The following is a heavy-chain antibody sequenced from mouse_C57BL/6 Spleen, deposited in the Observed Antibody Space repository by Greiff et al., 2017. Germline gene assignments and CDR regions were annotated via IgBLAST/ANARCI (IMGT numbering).Heavy chain of an antibody. Sequence: QVQLQQPGAELVMPGASVKLSCKASGYTFTSYWMHWVKQRPGQGLEWIGEIDPSDSYTNYNQKFKGKSTLTVDKSSSTAYMQLSSLTSEDSAVYYCAREATGRGFAYWGQGTLVTVSA. CDR2: IDPSDSYT. CDR1: GYTFTSYW. CDR3: AREATGRGFAY. D-gene: IGHD6-1*01. V-gene: IGHV1-69*01. J-gene: IGHJ3*01.